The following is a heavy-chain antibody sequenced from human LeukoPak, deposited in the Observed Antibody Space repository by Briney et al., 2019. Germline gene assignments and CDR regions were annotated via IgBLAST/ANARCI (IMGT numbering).Heavy chain of an antibody. CDR2: INTNTGNP. CDR3: ASKIAWWALDI. Sequence: ASVKVSCKASGYIFTSYAMNWVRQAPGQGLEWMGWINTNTGNPTYAQGFTGRFVFSLDTSVSTAYLQISSLKAEDTAVYYCASKIAWWALDIWGQGTMVTVSS. D-gene: IGHD2-8*02. V-gene: IGHV7-4-1*02. CDR1: GYIFTSYA. J-gene: IGHJ3*02.